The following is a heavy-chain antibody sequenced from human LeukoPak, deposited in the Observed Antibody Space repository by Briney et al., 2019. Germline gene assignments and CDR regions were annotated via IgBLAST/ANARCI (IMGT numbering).Heavy chain of an antibody. CDR1: GYAFTTFG. CDR2: ISTSKTYT. Sequence: GASVKVSCKPSGYAFTTFGIMWVRQAPGQGLEWMGWISTSKTYTRYAQKVQGRATLTTDPSTSTAYLELTSLTSDDTAVYFCARASDTSWPFDFWGQGTKVTVSS. D-gene: IGHD2-2*01. V-gene: IGHV1-18*01. CDR3: ARASDTSWPFDF. J-gene: IGHJ4*02.